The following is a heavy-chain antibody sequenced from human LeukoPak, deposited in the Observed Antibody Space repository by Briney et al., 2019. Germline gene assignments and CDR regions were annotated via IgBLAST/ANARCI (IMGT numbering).Heavy chain of an antibody. Sequence: GGSLRLSCAASGFTFSSFAMSWVRQAPGKGLEWVSAISGSGHSTYYADSVEGRFTISRDNSKNTLYLQLNSLRAEDTALYFCAKARTYNDTSGSHSFDCWGQGSLVTVSS. CDR1: GFTFSSFA. CDR2: ISGSGHST. D-gene: IGHD3-22*01. V-gene: IGHV3-23*01. CDR3: AKARTYNDTSGSHSFDC. J-gene: IGHJ4*02.